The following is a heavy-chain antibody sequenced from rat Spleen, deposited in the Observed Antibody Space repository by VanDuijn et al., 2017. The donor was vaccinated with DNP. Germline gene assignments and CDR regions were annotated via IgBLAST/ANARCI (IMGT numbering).Heavy chain of an antibody. V-gene: IGHV5S10*01. CDR1: RFIFSDYY. CDR2: ISYNGGTP. CDR3: ASLWTLAY. J-gene: IGHJ3*01. D-gene: IGHD1-6*01. Sequence: VQLVESGGGLVQPGRSLKLSCAASRFIFSDYYMAWVRQAPAKGLEWVATISYNGGTPYYRDSVKGRFTMSRDNAESTLYLQMDSLRSEDTATYYCASLWTLAYWGQGTLVTVSS.